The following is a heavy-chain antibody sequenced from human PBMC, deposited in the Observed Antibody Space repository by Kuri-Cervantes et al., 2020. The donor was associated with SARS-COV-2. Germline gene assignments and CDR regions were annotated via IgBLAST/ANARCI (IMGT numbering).Heavy chain of an antibody. Sequence: SVKVSCKASGGTFSSYAISWVRQAPGQGLEWMGGIIPILGIANYAQKFQGRVTITADKSTSTAYMELSSLRSEDTAVYYCARAEVGATYDYWGQGTLVTVSS. J-gene: IGHJ4*02. CDR2: IIPILGIA. CDR1: GGTFSSYA. CDR3: ARAEVGATYDY. V-gene: IGHV1-69*10. D-gene: IGHD1-26*01.